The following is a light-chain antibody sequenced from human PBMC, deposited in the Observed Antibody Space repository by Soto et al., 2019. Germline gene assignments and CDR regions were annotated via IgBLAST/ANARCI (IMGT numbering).Light chain of an antibody. CDR1: SSNIGNNY. V-gene: IGLV1-51*02. J-gene: IGLJ2*01. Sequence: QSVLTQPPSVSAAPGQTVTISCSGSSSNIGNNYVSWYQQLPGTAPKLLIYENNKRPSGIPDRFSGSKSGTSATLGITGLQTGDEADYYCGTWDSSLSAHAVFGGGTKLTVL. CDR3: GTWDSSLSAHAV. CDR2: ENN.